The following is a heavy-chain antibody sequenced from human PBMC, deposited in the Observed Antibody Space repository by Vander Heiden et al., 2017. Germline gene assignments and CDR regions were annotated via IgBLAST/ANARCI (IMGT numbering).Heavy chain of an antibody. Sequence: EVQLLESGGGLVQPGGSLTLSCAASGLTCSSYAMSWARRAQGKGMGWVSAISGSGGSTYYADSVKGRFTISRDNSKNTLYLQMNSLRAEDTAVYYCAKADPPVGYWGQGTLVTVSS. V-gene: IGHV3-23*01. CDR3: AKADPPVGY. CDR1: GLTCSSYA. D-gene: IGHD1-26*01. CDR2: ISGSGGST. J-gene: IGHJ4*02.